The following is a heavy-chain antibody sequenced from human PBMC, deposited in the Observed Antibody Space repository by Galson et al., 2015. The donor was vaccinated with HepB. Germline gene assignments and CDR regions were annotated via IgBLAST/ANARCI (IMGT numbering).Heavy chain of an antibody. Sequence: SLRLSCAASGFTVSSNYMSWVRQAPGKGLEWVSVIYSGGSTYYADSVKGRFTISRDNSKNTLYLQMNSLRAEDTAVYYCARYYSSSSVGWFDPWGQGTLVTVSS. J-gene: IGHJ5*02. D-gene: IGHD6-6*01. CDR2: IYSGGST. CDR1: GFTVSSNY. V-gene: IGHV3-53*01. CDR3: ARYYSSSSVGWFDP.